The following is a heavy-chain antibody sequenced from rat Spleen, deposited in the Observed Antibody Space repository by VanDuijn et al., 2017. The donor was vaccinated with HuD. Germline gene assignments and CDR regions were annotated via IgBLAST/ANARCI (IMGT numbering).Heavy chain of an antibody. V-gene: IGHV5S10*01. CDR1: GFTFSDYN. D-gene: IGHD1-9*01. CDR3: ARRHYGYTDYFDY. Sequence: EVQLVESGGGLVQPGRSLKLSCAASGFTFSDYNMAWVRQAPKKGLEWVATISSDGRRNYYRDSVKGRFTISRANAKSTLSLQMDSLRSEDTATYYCARRHYGYTDYFDYWGQGVMVTVSS. CDR2: ISSDGRRN. J-gene: IGHJ2*01.